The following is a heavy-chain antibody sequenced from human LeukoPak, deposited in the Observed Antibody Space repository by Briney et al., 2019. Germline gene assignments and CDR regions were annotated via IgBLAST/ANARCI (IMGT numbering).Heavy chain of an antibody. V-gene: IGHV5-51*01. CDR1: GYTFTNYW. Sequence: GESLKISCKGSGYTFTNYWIGWVRQMPGKGLEWMGVIYPGSSDTRYSPSLQGQVTISADKSISTAYLQWSSLKASDTAMYYCARRDGYNTPADYWGQGTLVTVSS. J-gene: IGHJ4*02. CDR2: IYPGSSDT. CDR3: ARRDGYNTPADY. D-gene: IGHD5-24*01.